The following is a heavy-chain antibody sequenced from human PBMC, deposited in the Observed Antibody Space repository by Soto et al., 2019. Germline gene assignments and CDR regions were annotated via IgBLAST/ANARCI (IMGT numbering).Heavy chain of an antibody. J-gene: IGHJ4*02. V-gene: IGHV4-59*08. CDR1: GGSISSYY. CDR2: IYYSGST. D-gene: IGHD6-6*01. CDR3: ARQGSIAALDY. Sequence: QVQLQESGPGLVKPSETLSLTCTVSGGSISSYYWSWIRQPPGKGLEWIGYIYYSGSTNDNPSLKSRVTISVDTSKNQFSLKLSSVTAADTAVYYCARQGSIAALDYWGQGTLVTVSS.